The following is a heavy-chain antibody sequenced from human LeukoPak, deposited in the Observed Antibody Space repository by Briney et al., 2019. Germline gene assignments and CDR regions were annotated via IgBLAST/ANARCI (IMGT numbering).Heavy chain of an antibody. D-gene: IGHD3-22*01. CDR1: GGSLRSSNYY. J-gene: IGHJ3*02. Sequence: SETLSLTCTVSGGSLRSSNYYWGWIRQPPGKGLEWIGSIYYSGSTYYNPSLKSRVTISVDTSKNEFSLKLSSVTAADTAVYYCARQPGYYYDSRDAFDIWGQGTMVTVSS. CDR3: ARQPGYYYDSRDAFDI. V-gene: IGHV4-39*01. CDR2: IYYSGST.